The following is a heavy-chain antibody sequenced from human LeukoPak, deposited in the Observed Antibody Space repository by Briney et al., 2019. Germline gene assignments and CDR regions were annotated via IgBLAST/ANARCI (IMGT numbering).Heavy chain of an antibody. D-gene: IGHD6-13*01. CDR2: TYHSGST. CDR1: GYSISSGYY. Sequence: SETLSLTCTVSGYSISSGYYWGWIRQPPGEGLEWIGSTYHSGSTNYNPSLKSRVTMSVDTSKNQFSLKLSSVTAADTSVYYCAREPDSTSWDDYWGQGTLVSVSS. CDR3: AREPDSTSWDDY. V-gene: IGHV4-38-2*02. J-gene: IGHJ4*02.